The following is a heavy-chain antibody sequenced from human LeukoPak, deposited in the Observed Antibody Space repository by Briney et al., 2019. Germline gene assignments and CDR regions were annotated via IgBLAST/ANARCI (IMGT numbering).Heavy chain of an antibody. CDR2: IYYTGNT. CDR3: ARQTGSGLFTLP. J-gene: IGHJ4*02. V-gene: IGHV4-39*01. Sequence: TSETLSLTCTVSGVSISSSNSYWGWIRQPPGKGLEWIGSIYYTGNTYYNASLKSRVTISIDTSKNLISLRLTSVTATDTAMYYCARQTGSGLFTLPGGQGTLVTVSS. D-gene: IGHD3/OR15-3a*01. CDR1: GVSISSSNSY.